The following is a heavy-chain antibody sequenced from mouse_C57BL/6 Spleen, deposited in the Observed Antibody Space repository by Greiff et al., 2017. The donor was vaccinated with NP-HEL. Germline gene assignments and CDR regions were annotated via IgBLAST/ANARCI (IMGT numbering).Heavy chain of an antibody. CDR1: GYTFTDYE. CDR2: IDPETGGT. Sequence: QVQLKESGAELVRPGASVTLSCKASGYTFTDYEMHWVKQTPVHGLEWIGAIDPETGGTAYNQKFKGKAILTADKSSSTAYMELRSLTSEDSAVYYCTRGGYSNYFDYWGQGTTLTVSS. J-gene: IGHJ2*01. CDR3: TRGGYSNYFDY. D-gene: IGHD2-5*01. V-gene: IGHV1-15*01.